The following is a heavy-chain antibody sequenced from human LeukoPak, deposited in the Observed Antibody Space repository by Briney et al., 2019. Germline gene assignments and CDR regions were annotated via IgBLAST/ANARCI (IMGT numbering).Heavy chain of an antibody. Sequence: GGSLRLSCAASGFTFAGHNMNWVRQAPGKGLEWISFVSISSGTIYYADSVKGRFSISRDNAKSSLDLQMNSLRAEDTAVYYCARAMSTFGGVRNYFDSWGQGTLVTVSS. CDR3: ARAMSTFGGVRNYFDS. V-gene: IGHV3-48*04. D-gene: IGHD3-16*01. CDR2: VSISSGTI. J-gene: IGHJ4*02. CDR1: GFTFAGHN.